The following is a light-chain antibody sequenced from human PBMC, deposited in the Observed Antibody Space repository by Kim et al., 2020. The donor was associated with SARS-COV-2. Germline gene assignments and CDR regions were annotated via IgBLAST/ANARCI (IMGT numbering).Light chain of an antibody. CDR3: QQYNSYPIT. J-gene: IGKJ5*01. Sequence: DIQMTQSPSTLSASVGDRVTITCRASQSISSWLAWYQQKPGKAPKLLIYKASSLESGVPSRFSDSGSGIEFTLTISSLQPDDFATYYCQQYNSYPITFGQGTRLEIK. V-gene: IGKV1-5*03. CDR2: KAS. CDR1: QSISSW.